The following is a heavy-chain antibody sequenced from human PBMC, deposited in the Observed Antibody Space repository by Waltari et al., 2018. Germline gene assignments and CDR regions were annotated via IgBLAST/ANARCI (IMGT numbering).Heavy chain of an antibody. Sequence: QVQLQQWGAGLLKPSETLSLTCAVYGGSFSGYYWSWIRQPPGKGLEWIGEINHSGITNYNPSPKSRGTISVYTSKNQFALKLTSVTAADTAVYYCARGLNRYSGYDWSVVLGETHWFDPWGQGTLVTVSS. CDR3: ARGLNRYSGYDWSVVLGETHWFDP. J-gene: IGHJ5*02. V-gene: IGHV4-34*01. CDR2: INHSGIT. D-gene: IGHD5-12*01. CDR1: GGSFSGYY.